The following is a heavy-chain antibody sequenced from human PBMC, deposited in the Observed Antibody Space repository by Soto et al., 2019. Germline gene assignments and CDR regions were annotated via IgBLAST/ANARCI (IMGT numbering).Heavy chain of an antibody. CDR1: GGSISSGGYY. D-gene: IGHD6-13*01. CDR3: ATSQGGAAAELGYCFDY. V-gene: IGHV4-31*01. J-gene: IGHJ4*02. CDR2: IYDSGST. Sequence: SETLSFTCTVSGGSISSGGYYWSWIRQHPGKGLVWLGYIYDSGSTYYNPSHQILVTRTVHTSKNQFSPKLSSVTAVDTAVYSCATSQGGAAAELGYCFDYWGQGTMVTVSS.